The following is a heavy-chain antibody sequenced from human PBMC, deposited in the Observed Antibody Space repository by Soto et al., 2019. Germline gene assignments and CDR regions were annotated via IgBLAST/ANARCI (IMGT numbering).Heavy chain of an antibody. Sequence: PSETLSLTCTVSGASVSSGSHYWTWIRQPPGKGLEWIGYISSSGGTNYSPSLKSRDTISVDTSKNQFSLKLSSVTAADTAVYYCARVWGIAARQGPLTFDYWGQGILVTVSS. CDR1: GASVSSGSHY. CDR3: ARVWGIAARQGPLTFDY. CDR2: ISSSGGT. V-gene: IGHV4-61*01. D-gene: IGHD6-6*01. J-gene: IGHJ4*02.